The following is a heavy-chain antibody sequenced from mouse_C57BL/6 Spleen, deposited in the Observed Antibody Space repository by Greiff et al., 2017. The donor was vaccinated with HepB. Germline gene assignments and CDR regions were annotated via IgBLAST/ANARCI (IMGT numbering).Heavy chain of an antibody. V-gene: IGHV5-6*01. Sequence: EVKLMESGGDLVKPGGSLKLSCAASGFTFSSYGMSWVRQTPDKRLEWVATISSGGSYTYYPDSVKGRFTISRDNAKNTLYLQMSSLKSEDTAMYYCARHGSKPHWYFDVWGTGTTVTVSS. CDR3: ARHGSKPHWYFDV. D-gene: IGHD2-5*01. J-gene: IGHJ1*03. CDR2: ISSGGSYT. CDR1: GFTFSSYG.